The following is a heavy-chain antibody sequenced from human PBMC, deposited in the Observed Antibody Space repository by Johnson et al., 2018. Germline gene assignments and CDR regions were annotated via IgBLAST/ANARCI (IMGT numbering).Heavy chain of an antibody. CDR1: GGSFSGYY. CDR3: AKTYYYDSSGYGHYYMDV. V-gene: IGHV4-34*01. Sequence: QVQLQQWGAGLLKPSETLSLTCAVYGGSFSGYYWSWIRQPPGKGLEWIGEINHSGSTNYNPSLTSRVTISVDTSKNTFSLKLSSVTAADTAVYYCAKTYYYDSSGYGHYYMDVGGKGTTVTVSS. D-gene: IGHD3-22*01. J-gene: IGHJ6*03. CDR2: INHSGST.